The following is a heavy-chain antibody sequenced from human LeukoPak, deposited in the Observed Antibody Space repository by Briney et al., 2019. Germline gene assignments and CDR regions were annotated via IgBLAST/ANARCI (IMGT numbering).Heavy chain of an antibody. D-gene: IGHD2-2*01. Sequence: GASVKVSCKASGYTFTSYGISWVRQAPGQGLEWMGWISVYNGNTNYAQKLQGRVTMTTDTSTSTAYMELRSLRSDDTAVYYCARDGAVVIPAAPMDTWGKGTTVTVSS. CDR2: ISVYNGNT. CDR3: ARDGAVVIPAAPMDT. J-gene: IGHJ6*03. V-gene: IGHV1-18*04. CDR1: GYTFTSYG.